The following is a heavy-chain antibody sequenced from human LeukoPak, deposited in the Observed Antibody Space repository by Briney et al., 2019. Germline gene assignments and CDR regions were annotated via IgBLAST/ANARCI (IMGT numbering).Heavy chain of an antibody. D-gene: IGHD3-22*01. Sequence: GGSLRLSCAASGFTFSSYSMNWVRQAPGKGLEWVSSISSTSSYIYYAGSVKGRFTISRDNAKNSLYLQMNSLRAEDTAVYYCARDQYYYDSGGYYSLNWFDPWGQGTLVTVSS. J-gene: IGHJ5*02. CDR3: ARDQYYYDSGGYYSLNWFDP. CDR2: ISSTSSYI. V-gene: IGHV3-21*01. CDR1: GFTFSSYS.